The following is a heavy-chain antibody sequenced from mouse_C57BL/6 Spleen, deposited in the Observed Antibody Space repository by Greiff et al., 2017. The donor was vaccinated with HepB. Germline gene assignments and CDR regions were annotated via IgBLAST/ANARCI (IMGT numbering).Heavy chain of an antibody. J-gene: IGHJ3*01. V-gene: IGHV5-17*01. D-gene: IGHD1-1*02. CDR3: ARGENYGPAFAY. Sequence: EVKLMESGGGLVKPGGSLKLSCAASGFTFSDYGMHWVRQAPEKGLEWVAYISSGSSTIYYADTVKGRFTISRDNAKNTLFLQMTSLRSEDTAMYYCARGENYGPAFAYWGQGTLVTVSA. CDR1: GFTFSDYG. CDR2: ISSGSSTI.